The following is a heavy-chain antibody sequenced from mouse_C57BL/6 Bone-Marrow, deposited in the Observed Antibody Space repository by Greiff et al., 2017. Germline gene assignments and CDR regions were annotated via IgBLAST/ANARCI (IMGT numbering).Heavy chain of an antibody. CDR2: ISSGGSYT. D-gene: IGHD1-1*01. CDR3: ARQYYGSGTWFAY. V-gene: IGHV5-6*01. J-gene: IGHJ3*01. Sequence: DVHLVESGGDLVKPGGSLKLSCAASGFTFSSYGMSWVRQTPDKRLEWVATISSGGSYTYYPDSVKGRFTISRDNAKNTLYLQMSSLKSEDTAMYYCARQYYGSGTWFAYWGQGTLVTVSA. CDR1: GFTFSSYG.